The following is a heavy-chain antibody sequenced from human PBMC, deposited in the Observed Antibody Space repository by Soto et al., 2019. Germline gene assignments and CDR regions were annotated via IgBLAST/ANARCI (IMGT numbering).Heavy chain of an antibody. D-gene: IGHD2-2*02. CDR2: IYYSGST. CDR3: ARSFEYLPGFDY. Sequence: PSETLSLTCTVSGGSISSYYWSWIRQPPGKGLEWIGYIYYSGSTNYNPSLKSRVTISVDTSKNQFSLKLSSVTAADTAVYYCARSFEYLPGFDYWGQGTLVTVSS. CDR1: GGSISSYY. J-gene: IGHJ4*02. V-gene: IGHV4-59*08.